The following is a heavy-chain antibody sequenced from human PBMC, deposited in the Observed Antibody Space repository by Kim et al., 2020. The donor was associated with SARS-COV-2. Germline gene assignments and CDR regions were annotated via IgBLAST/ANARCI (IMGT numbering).Heavy chain of an antibody. D-gene: IGHD6-13*01. Sequence: ASVKVSCKASGYTFTSYAMNWVRQAPGQGLEWMGWINTNTGNPTYAQGFTGRFVFSLDTSVSTAYLQISSLKAEDTAVYYRAREPRIAAAGTINHVPYYYYGMDVWGQGTTVTVSS. CDR1: GYTFTSYA. CDR2: INTNTGNP. J-gene: IGHJ6*02. CDR3: AREPRIAAAGTINHVPYYYYGMDV. V-gene: IGHV7-4-1*02.